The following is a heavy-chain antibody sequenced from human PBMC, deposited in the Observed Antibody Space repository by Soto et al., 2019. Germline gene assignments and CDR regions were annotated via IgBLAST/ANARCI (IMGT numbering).Heavy chain of an antibody. D-gene: IGHD2-2*02. CDR2: ISAYNGNT. V-gene: IGHV1-18*01. CDR1: CYTFTSNG. CDR3: ARGGYCSSTSCYSRSLYYYYGMDV. Sequence: ASVKVSFKDACYTFTSNGISWVRQAPGQGLEWMGWISAYNGNTNYAQKLQGRVTMTTDTSTSTAYMELRSLRSDDTAVYYCARGGYCSSTSCYSRSLYYYYGMDVWGQGTTVTVSS. J-gene: IGHJ6*02.